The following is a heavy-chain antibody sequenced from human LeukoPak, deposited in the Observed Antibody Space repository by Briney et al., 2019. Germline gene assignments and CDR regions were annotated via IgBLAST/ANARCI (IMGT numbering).Heavy chain of an antibody. V-gene: IGHV4-30-2*01. Sequence: KSSETLSLTCTVSGGSISSGGYYWSWIRQPPGKGLEWIGYIYHSGSTYYNPSLKSRVTISVDRSKNQFSLKLSSVTAADTAVYYCARAEDCSSTSCEYNALDYFDYWGQGTLVTVSS. D-gene: IGHD2-2*01. CDR1: GGSISSGGYY. CDR2: IYHSGST. J-gene: IGHJ4*02. CDR3: ARAEDCSSTSCEYNALDYFDY.